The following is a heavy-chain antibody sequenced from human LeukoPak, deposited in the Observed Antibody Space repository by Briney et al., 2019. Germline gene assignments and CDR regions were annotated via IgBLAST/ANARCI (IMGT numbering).Heavy chain of an antibody. CDR3: ARDFSGALWFGEP. J-gene: IGHJ4*02. Sequence: GGSLRLSCAVSGFTFSNEAMGWVRQLRGGGLEWVSTISPGGGTTYYAESMKGRFTISRDNSKNTLYLQMNSLRAEDTAVYYCARDFSGALWFGEPRGQGTLVTVSS. D-gene: IGHD3-10*01. CDR1: GFTFSNEA. V-gene: IGHV3-23*01. CDR2: ISPGGGTT.